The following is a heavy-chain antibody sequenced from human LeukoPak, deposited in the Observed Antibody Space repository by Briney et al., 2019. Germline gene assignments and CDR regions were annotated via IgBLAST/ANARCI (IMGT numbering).Heavy chain of an antibody. D-gene: IGHD6-19*01. CDR2: IYYSGST. CDR1: GGSMRSSY. V-gene: IGHV4-59*01. CDR3: ARAGSSGLYEAPVKYWYFDV. J-gene: IGHJ2*01. Sequence: SETLSLTCTVSGGSMRSSYWSWIRQPPGKGLEWIGYIYYSGSTKYNPSLKSRVTISVDTSKNQFSLKLSSVTAADTAVYYCARAGSSGLYEAPVKYWYFDVWGRGTLVTVSS.